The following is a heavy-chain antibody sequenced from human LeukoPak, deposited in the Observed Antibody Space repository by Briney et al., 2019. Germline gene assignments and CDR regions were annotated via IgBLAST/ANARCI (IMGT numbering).Heavy chain of an antibody. CDR3: ARKAASAFDY. Sequence: GGSLRLSCAASGFTFSSYSMNWVRQAPGKGLEGVSVIYSGGSTYYADSVNGRFTISRDNSKNTLYLQMNSLRAEDTAVYYCARKAASAFDYWGQGTLVTVSS. CDR2: IYSGGST. J-gene: IGHJ4*02. CDR1: GFTFSSYS. D-gene: IGHD2-15*01. V-gene: IGHV3-66*02.